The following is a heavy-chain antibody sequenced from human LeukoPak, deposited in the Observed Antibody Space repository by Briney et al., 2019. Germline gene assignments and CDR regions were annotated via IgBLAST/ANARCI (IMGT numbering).Heavy chain of an antibody. CDR2: IIPIFGIA. CDR1: GGTFSSYA. CDR3: ARATYCTNGVCYLPPYDYYYYYGMDV. Sequence: ASVKVSRKASGGTFSSYAISWVRQAPGQGLEWMGRIIPIFGIANYAQKFQGRVTITADKSTSTAYMELSSLRSEDTAVYYCARATYCTNGVCYLPPYDYYYYYGMDVWGQGTAVTVSS. J-gene: IGHJ6*02. D-gene: IGHD2-8*01. V-gene: IGHV1-69*04.